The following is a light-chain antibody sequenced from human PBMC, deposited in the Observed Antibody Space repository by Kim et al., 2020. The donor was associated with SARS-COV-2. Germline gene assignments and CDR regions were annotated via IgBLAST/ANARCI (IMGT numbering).Light chain of an antibody. CDR3: QSYDNSLSEWV. V-gene: IGLV1-40*01. CDR2: NND. CDR1: SSNIGANYN. Sequence: QSVLTQPPSVSGAPGQGVTISCTGSSSNIGANYNVHWYQQFPGTPPKLLIYNNDHRPSGVPDRFSASKSGTSASLAITGLQAEDEADYYCQSYDNSLSEWVLGGGTKLTVL. J-gene: IGLJ3*02.